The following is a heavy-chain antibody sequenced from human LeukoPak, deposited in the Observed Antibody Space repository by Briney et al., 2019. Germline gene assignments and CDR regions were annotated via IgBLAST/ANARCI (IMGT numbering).Heavy chain of an antibody. V-gene: IGHV1-24*01. Sequence: ASVKVSCKVSGYTLTELSMHWVRQAPGKGLEWMGGFDPEDGETIYAQKFQGRVTMTEDTSTDTAYMELSSLRSEDTAVYYCANGFIGYCSSTSCLDAFDIWGQGTMVTVSS. CDR1: GYTLTELS. CDR2: FDPEDGET. J-gene: IGHJ3*02. D-gene: IGHD2-2*03. CDR3: ANGFIGYCSSTSCLDAFDI.